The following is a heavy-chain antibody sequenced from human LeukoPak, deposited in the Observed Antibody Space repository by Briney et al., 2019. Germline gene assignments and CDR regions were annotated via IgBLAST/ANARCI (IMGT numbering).Heavy chain of an antibody. V-gene: IGHV1-69*04. CDR2: IIPILGIA. D-gene: IGHD3-3*01. CDR3: ARDLPNYDFWSAPRGAFDI. J-gene: IGHJ3*02. Sequence: ASVKVSCKASGGTFSSYTISWVRQAPGQGLEWMGRIIPILGIANYAQKFQGRVTITADKSTSTAYMELSSLRSEDTAEYYCARDLPNYDFWSAPRGAFDIWGQGTMVTVSS. CDR1: GGTFSSYT.